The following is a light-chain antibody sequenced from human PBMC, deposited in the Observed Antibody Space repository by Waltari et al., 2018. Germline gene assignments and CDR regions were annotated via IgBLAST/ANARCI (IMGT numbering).Light chain of an antibody. CDR3: QTWDGTTAV. Sequence: SYEVTQPPSVSVSPGQTARIICSGDNLGHKFASWYQQKPGQSPVVVIYEDKKRPSGLSERFSGSNSGNTATLTISGTQAVDEAYYYCQTWDGTTAVFGGGTKLIVL. CDR1: NLGHKF. V-gene: IGLV3-1*01. CDR2: EDK. J-gene: IGLJ2*01.